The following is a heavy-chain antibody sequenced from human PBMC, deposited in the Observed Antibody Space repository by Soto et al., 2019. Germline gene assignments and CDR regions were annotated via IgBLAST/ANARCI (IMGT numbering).Heavy chain of an antibody. CDR1: GFTFSSYG. V-gene: IGHV3-33*01. J-gene: IGHJ4*02. CDR3: ARDGYCSGGSCYSVPVFDY. D-gene: IGHD2-15*01. CDR2: IWYDGSNK. Sequence: GGSLSLSCAASGFTFSSYGMHWVRQAPGKGLEWVAVIWYDGSNKYYADSVKGRFTISRDNSKNTLYLQMNSLRAEDTAVYYCARDGYCSGGSCYSVPVFDYWGQGTLVTVS.